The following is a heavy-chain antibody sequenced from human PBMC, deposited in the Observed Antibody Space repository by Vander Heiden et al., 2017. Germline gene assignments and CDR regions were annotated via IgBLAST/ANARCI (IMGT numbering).Heavy chain of an antibody. CDR1: GYTFTSYG. J-gene: IGHJ6*02. V-gene: IGHV1-18*01. CDR3: ARDEFGVVIRGYYYYGMDV. CDR2: ISAYNGNT. Sequence: QVQLVQSGAEVKKPGASVKVSCKASGYTFTSYGISWVRQAPGQGLEWMGWISAYNGNTNYAQKLQGRGTMTTDTSTSTAYMELRSLRSDDTAVYYCARDEFGVVIRGYYYYGMDVWGQGTTVTVSS. D-gene: IGHD3-3*01.